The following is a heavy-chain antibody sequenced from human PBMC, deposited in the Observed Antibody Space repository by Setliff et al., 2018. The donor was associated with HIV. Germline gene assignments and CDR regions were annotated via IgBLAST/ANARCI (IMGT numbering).Heavy chain of an antibody. V-gene: IGHV4-59*01. CDR3: ARDFTGSGWYGNYYYGMDV. CDR1: GGSISSYY. D-gene: IGHD6-19*01. J-gene: IGHJ6*02. Sequence: SETLSLTCTVSGGSISSYYWSWIRQPPGKGLEWIGYIYYSGSTNYNPSLKSRVTISVDTSKNQFSLKLSSVTAADTAVYYCARDFTGSGWYGNYYYGMDVWGQGTPVTVSS. CDR2: IYYSGST.